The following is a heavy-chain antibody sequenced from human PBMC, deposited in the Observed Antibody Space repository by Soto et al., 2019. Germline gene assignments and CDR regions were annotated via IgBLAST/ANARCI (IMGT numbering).Heavy chain of an antibody. J-gene: IGHJ4*02. CDR1: GFTFSSYG. CDR3: ARDYYDSSGYYLYFDY. CDR2: IWYDGSNK. D-gene: IGHD3-22*01. Sequence: GGSLRLSCAASGFTFSSYGMHWVRQAPGKGLEWVAVIWYDGSNKYYADSVKGRFTISRDNSKNTLYLQMNSLRAEDTAVYYCARDYYDSSGYYLYFDYWGQGTLVTVSS. V-gene: IGHV3-33*01.